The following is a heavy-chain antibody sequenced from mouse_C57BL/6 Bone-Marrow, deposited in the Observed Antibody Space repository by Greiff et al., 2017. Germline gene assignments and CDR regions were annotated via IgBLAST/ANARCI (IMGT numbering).Heavy chain of an antibody. J-gene: IGHJ4*01. CDR2: IYPGSGNT. CDR1: GYTFTDYY. CDR3: ARSWLLPSKAMDY. V-gene: IGHV1-76*01. D-gene: IGHD2-3*01. Sequence: VQGVESGAELVRPGASVKLSCKASGYTFTDYYINWVKQRPGQGLEWIARIYPGSGNTYYNEKFKGKATLTAEKSSSTAYMQLSSLTSEDSAVYFCARSWLLPSKAMDYWGQGTSVTVSS.